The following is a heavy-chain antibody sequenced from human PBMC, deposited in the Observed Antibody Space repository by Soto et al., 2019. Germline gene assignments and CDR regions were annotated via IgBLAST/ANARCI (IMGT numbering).Heavy chain of an antibody. CDR1: GFTFSSYS. V-gene: IGHV3-48*01. CDR2: ISSSSSTI. D-gene: IGHD3-3*01. J-gene: IGHJ2*01. Sequence: EVQLVESGGGLVQPGGSLRLSCAASGFTFSSYSMNWVRQAPGKGLEWVSYISSSSSTIYYADSVKGRFTISRDNAKNSLYLPMNSLRAEDTAVYYCAREGNYDFWSGYYEGWYFDLWGRGTLVTVSS. CDR3: AREGNYDFWSGYYEGWYFDL.